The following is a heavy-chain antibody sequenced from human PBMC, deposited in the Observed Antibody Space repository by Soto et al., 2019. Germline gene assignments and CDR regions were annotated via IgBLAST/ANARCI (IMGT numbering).Heavy chain of an antibody. CDR2: IYHSGST. CDR1: GGSISSGGYS. J-gene: IGHJ5*02. CDR3: ARLADYYASTLEGRWLDP. V-gene: IGHV4-30-2*01. Sequence: QLQLQESGSGLVKPSQTLSLTCTVSGGSISSGGYSWSWIRQPPGKGLEWIAYIYHSGSTYYNPSLQSPLTISLHRSKNQFSLKLNSVTAAHTAVYYCARLADYYASTLEGRWLDPWGQGTLVTVSS. D-gene: IGHD3-10*01.